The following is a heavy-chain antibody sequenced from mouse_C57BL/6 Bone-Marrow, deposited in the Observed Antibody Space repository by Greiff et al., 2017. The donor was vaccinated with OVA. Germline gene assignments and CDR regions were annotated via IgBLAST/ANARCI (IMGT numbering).Heavy chain of an antibody. J-gene: IGHJ1*03. D-gene: IGHD1-1*01. Sequence: QVQLQQPGAELVKPGASVKMSCTASGYTFTSYWITWVKQRPGQGLEWIGDIYPGSGSTNYNEKFKSKATLTVDTSSSTAYLKLSSLTAEISTFYYSARPSITTLGAHWYFDVWGTGTTVTVSS. CDR2: IYPGSGST. CDR1: GYTFTSYW. V-gene: IGHV1-55*01. CDR3: ARPSITTLGAHWYFDV.